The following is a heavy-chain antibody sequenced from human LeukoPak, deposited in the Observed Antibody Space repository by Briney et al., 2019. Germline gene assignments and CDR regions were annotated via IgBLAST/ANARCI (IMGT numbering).Heavy chain of an antibody. CDR1: GGSISSGGYY. D-gene: IGHD3-9*01. J-gene: IGHJ6*03. CDR2: IYYSGST. CDR3: ARGQGPGDILTQYYYYYMDV. Sequence: PSETLSLTCAVSGGSISSGGYYWSWIRQPPGKGLEWIGYIYYSGSTNYNPSLKSRVTISVDTSKNQFSLKLSSVTAADTAVYYCARGQGPGDILTQYYYYYMDVWGKGTTVTISS. V-gene: IGHV4-61*08.